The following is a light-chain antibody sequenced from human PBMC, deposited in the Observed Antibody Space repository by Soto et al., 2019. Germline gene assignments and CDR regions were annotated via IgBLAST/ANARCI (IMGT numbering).Light chain of an antibody. CDR1: QSVTGNY. J-gene: IGKJ1*01. CDR3: HQRQSWPRT. V-gene: IGKV3-20*01. CDR2: GAS. Sequence: EVVLTQSPGTLSLSPGERATLSCGASQSVTGNYLAWYQQKPGQAPRLLIFGASTRATGIPDRFSGSGSGTDFTLTISRLEPEDFALYYCHQRQSWPRTFGQGTKVDIK.